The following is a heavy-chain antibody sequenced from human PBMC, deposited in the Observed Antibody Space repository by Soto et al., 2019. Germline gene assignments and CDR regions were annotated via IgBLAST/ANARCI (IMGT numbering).Heavy chain of an antibody. J-gene: IGHJ4*02. V-gene: IGHV3-23*01. CDR3: AKDLTITYYYDSSGYTVDY. CDR2: ISGSGGST. CDR1: GFTFSSYA. D-gene: IGHD3-22*01. Sequence: GGSLRLSCAASGFTFSSYAMSWARQAPGKGLEWVSAISGSGGSTYYADSVKGRFTISRDNSKNTLYLQMNSLRAEDTAVYYCAKDLTITYYYDSSGYTVDYWGQGTLVTVSS.